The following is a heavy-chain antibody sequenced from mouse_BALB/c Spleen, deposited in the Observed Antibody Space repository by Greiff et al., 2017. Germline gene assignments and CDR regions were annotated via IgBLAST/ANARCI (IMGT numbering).Heavy chain of an antibody. CDR1: GFTFSSYG. Sequence: DVKLQESGGGLVQPGGSLKLSCAASGFTFSSYGMSWVRQTPDKRLELVATINSNGGSTYYPDSVKGRFTISRDNAKNTLYLQMSSLKSEDTAMYYCARDGNYWYFDVWGAGTTVTVSS. V-gene: IGHV5-6-3*01. J-gene: IGHJ1*01. CDR2: INSNGGST. CDR3: ARDGNYWYFDV. D-gene: IGHD2-1*01.